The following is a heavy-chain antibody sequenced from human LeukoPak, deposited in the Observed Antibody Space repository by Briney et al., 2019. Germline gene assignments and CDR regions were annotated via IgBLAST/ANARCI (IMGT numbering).Heavy chain of an antibody. Sequence: GGSLRLSCAASGFTFSSYAMSWVRQAPGKGLEWVSAISGSGGSTYYADSVKGRFTISRDNSKNTLYLQVNSLRAEDTAVYYCAKARDYGGNSWNDYWGQGTLVTVSS. CDR3: AKARDYGGNSWNDY. CDR1: GFTFSSYA. D-gene: IGHD4-23*01. J-gene: IGHJ4*02. V-gene: IGHV3-23*01. CDR2: ISGSGGST.